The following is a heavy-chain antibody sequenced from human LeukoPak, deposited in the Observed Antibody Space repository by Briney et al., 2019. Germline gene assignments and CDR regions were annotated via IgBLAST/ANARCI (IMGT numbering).Heavy chain of an antibody. V-gene: IGHV1-18*01. Sequence: GASVKVSCKASGYTFTSYGISWVRQAPGQGLEWMGWISAYNGNTNYAQKLQGRVTMTTDTSTSTAYMELRILRSDDTAVYYCAREIFSSSWYRWFDPWGQGTLVTVSS. D-gene: IGHD6-13*01. CDR3: AREIFSSSWYRWFDP. CDR1: GYTFTSYG. J-gene: IGHJ5*02. CDR2: ISAYNGNT.